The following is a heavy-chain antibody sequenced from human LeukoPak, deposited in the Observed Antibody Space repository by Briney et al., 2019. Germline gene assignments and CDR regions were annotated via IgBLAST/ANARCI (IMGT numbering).Heavy chain of an antibody. D-gene: IGHD2-21*01. CDR3: ARHTQHGEDY. Sequence: GESLKISCEGSGYSFTNYWIGWVRQMPRKGLEWMGIIYPSDSDARYSPSFQGQVTISADKSINTAYLQWSSLKASDTAMYYCARHTQHGEDYWGQGTLVTVSS. CDR2: IYPSDSDA. J-gene: IGHJ4*02. V-gene: IGHV5-51*01. CDR1: GYSFTNYW.